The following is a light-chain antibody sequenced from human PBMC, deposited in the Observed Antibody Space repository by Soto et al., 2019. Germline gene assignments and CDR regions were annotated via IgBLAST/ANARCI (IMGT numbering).Light chain of an antibody. CDR1: TGVVTSTHY. J-gene: IGLJ2*01. CDR3: QSYDSSLSGSKV. V-gene: IGLV7-46*01. Sequence: QAVVTQEPSLTVSPGGTVTLTCGSSTGVVTSTHYPYWFQQKPGQAPRTLIYDTSNKHSWTPARFSGSLLGGKAALTLSGARPEDEAEYYCQSYDSSLSGSKVFGGGTKLTVL. CDR2: DTS.